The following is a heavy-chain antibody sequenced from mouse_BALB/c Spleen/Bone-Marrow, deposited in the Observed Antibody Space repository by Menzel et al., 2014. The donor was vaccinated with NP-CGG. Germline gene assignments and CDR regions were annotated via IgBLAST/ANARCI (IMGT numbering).Heavy chain of an antibody. Sequence: EVKLVESGGGLVKPGGSLKLSCAASGFTFSSYAMSWVHQTPEKRLEWVATISSGGSYTYYPDSVKGRFTISRDNAKNTLYLQMSSLRSEDTAMYYCARFITSLVYFDYWGQGTTLTVSS. J-gene: IGHJ2*01. CDR1: GFTFSSYA. V-gene: IGHV5-9-1*01. D-gene: IGHD1-1*01. CDR2: ISSGGSYT. CDR3: ARFITSLVYFDY.